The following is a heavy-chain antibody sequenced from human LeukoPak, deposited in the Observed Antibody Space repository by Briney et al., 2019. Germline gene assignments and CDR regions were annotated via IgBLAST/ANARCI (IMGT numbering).Heavy chain of an antibody. Sequence: GGSLRLSCAASGFAVSNVYMTWVRQAPGKGLEWVSVIYSADYIYYADSVKGRFTISRDTSKNTVYLQMNSLRAEDTAMYYCAFGYSTPPGYFDYWGQGTLVTVSS. V-gene: IGHV3-53*01. CDR2: IYSADYI. J-gene: IGHJ4*02. CDR3: AFGYSTPPGYFDY. D-gene: IGHD2-2*01. CDR1: GFAVSNVY.